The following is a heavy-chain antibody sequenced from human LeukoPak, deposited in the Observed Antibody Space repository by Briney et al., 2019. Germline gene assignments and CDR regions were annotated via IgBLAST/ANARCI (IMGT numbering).Heavy chain of an antibody. D-gene: IGHD2-8*01. CDR3: TTDLEYCPNGVCSQPWDY. CDR2: IKSKADGGTI. J-gene: IGHJ4*02. V-gene: IGHV3-15*01. Sequence: GGSLRLSCAASGITFSNAWMTWVRQAPGKGLEWIGRIKSKADGGTINYATPVKGRFTISRDDSKNTLYLQMNSLKTEDTAVYFCTTDLEYCPNGVCSQPWDYWGQGTLVTVSS. CDR1: GITFSNAW.